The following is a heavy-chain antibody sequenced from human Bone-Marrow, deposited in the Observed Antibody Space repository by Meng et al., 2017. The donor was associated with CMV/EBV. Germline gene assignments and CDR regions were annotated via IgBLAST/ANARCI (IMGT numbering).Heavy chain of an antibody. V-gene: IGHV1-69*05. CDR2: IIPIFGTA. CDR3: ARDRYYGMDV. J-gene: IGHJ6*02. CDR1: GGTFSSYA. Sequence: SVKVSCKASGGTFSSYAISWVRQAPGQGLEWMGGIIPIFGTANYAQKFQGRVTITTDESTSTAYMELSSLRADDTAVYYCARDRYYGMDVWGQGTTVTVSS.